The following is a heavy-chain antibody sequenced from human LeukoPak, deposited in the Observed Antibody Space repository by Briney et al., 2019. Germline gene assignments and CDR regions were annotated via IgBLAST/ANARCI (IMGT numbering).Heavy chain of an antibody. Sequence: ASVKVSCKASGYIFTNYYMHWVRQAPGQGLEWMGWINPNSGGTNYAQKFQGRVTMTRDTSISTAYMELSRLRSDDTAVYYCALPYYDFWSATESPDYWGQGTLVTVSS. D-gene: IGHD3-3*01. CDR3: ALPYYDFWSATESPDY. J-gene: IGHJ4*02. CDR1: GYIFTNYY. V-gene: IGHV1-2*02. CDR2: INPNSGGT.